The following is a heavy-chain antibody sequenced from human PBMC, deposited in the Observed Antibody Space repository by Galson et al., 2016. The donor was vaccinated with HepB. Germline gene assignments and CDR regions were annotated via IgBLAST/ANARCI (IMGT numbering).Heavy chain of an antibody. D-gene: IGHD2-15*01. CDR3: TRGVVYCSGGTCFPGSNWFDP. CDR2: VSHTGGT. Sequence: SETLSLTCGVNGGSFTNYYWSWVRQPPGKGLEWLGEVSHTGGTNYSPSLKGRVTISVDTSRNNFPLKLNSVTAAEPAIYYCTRGVVYCSGGTCFPGSNWFDPWGQGTLVTVSS. V-gene: IGHV4-34*01. CDR1: GGSFTNYY. J-gene: IGHJ5*02.